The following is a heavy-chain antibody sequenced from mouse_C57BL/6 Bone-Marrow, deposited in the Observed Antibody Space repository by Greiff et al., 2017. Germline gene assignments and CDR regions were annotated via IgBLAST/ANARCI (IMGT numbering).Heavy chain of an antibody. D-gene: IGHD1-1*01. CDR1: GFTFSSYA. V-gene: IGHV5-4*01. CDR3: ARQYYGRAWFAY. Sequence: EVQGVESGGGLVKPGGSLKLSCAASGFTFSSYAMSWVRQTPEKRLEWVATISDGGSYTYYPDTVKGRFTISRDNAKNNLYLQMSHLKSEDTAMYYCARQYYGRAWFAYWGQGTLVTVSA. J-gene: IGHJ3*01. CDR2: ISDGGSYT.